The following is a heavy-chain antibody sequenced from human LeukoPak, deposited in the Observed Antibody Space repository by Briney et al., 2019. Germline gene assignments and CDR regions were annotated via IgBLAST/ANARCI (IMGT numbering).Heavy chain of an antibody. CDR3: AKYVTAEGPPYALDV. D-gene: IGHD1-14*01. Sequence: GGSLRLSCAASEFTFSTFAMQWVRQAPGKGLEWVSGISVSGDRTWYADSVKGRFTISRDNSKNTLYLQMNSLRAEDTAVYYCAKYVTAEGPPYALDVWGQGTTVTVSS. CDR1: EFTFSTFA. CDR2: ISVSGDRT. V-gene: IGHV3-23*01. J-gene: IGHJ6*02.